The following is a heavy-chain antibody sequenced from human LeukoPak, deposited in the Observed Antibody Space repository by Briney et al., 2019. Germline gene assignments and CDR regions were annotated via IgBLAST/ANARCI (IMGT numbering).Heavy chain of an antibody. V-gene: IGHV1-69*06. CDR2: IIPFFGTA. Sequence: GASVKVSCKASGYTFTSYYMHWVRQAPGQGREWMGGIIPFFGTANYAQKFQGRVTITADKSTSTGYMELSSLRSEDTAVYYCARDLDRYDILTGYYLNTYYYYMDVWGKGTTVTVSS. D-gene: IGHD3-9*01. CDR1: GYTFTSYY. J-gene: IGHJ6*03. CDR3: ARDLDRYDILTGYYLNTYYYYMDV.